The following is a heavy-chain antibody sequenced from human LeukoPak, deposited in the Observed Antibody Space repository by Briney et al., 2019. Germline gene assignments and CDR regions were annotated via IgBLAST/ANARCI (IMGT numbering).Heavy chain of an antibody. V-gene: IGHV4-59*08. CDR3: ARHSGWAHFDY. D-gene: IGHD6-19*01. J-gene: IGHJ4*02. Sequence: PSETLSLTCTVSGGSISSYYWSWIRQPPGKGLEWIGYIYYSGSTNYNPSLKSRVTISVDTSKNQFSLKLSSVTAADTAAYYCARHSGWAHFDYWGQGTLVTVSS. CDR2: IYYSGST. CDR1: GGSISSYY.